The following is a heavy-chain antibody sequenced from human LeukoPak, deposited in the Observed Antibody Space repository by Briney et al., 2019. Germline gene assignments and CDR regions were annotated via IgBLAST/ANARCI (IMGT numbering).Heavy chain of an antibody. D-gene: IGHD3-9*01. V-gene: IGHV4-39*07. CDR3: ARVRNDILTGPLDY. CDR1: GGSISSSSYY. CDR2: INHSGST. Sequence: PSETLSLTCTVSGGSISSSSYYWGWIRQPPGKGLEWIGEINHSGSTNYNPSLKSRVTISVDTSKNQFSLKLSSVTAADTAVYYCARVRNDILTGPLDYWGQGTLVTVSS. J-gene: IGHJ4*02.